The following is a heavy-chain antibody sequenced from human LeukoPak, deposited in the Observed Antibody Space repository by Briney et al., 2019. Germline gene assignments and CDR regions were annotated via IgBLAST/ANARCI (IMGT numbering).Heavy chain of an antibody. Sequence: PSETLSLTCTVSGGSISSGSYYWSWIRQPAGKGLEWIGRIYTSGSTNYNPSLKSRVNISVDTSKNQFSLKLSSVTAADTAVYYCARVVWGSYRSSGDWGQGTLVTVSS. V-gene: IGHV4-61*02. CDR2: IYTSGST. J-gene: IGHJ4*02. CDR1: GGSISSGSYY. CDR3: ARVVWGSYRSSGD. D-gene: IGHD3-16*02.